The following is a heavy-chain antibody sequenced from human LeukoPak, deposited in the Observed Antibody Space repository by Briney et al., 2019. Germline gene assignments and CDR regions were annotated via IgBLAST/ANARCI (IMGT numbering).Heavy chain of an antibody. J-gene: IGHJ6*03. CDR3: ATGSYYYYYMDV. CDR2: IYYSGST. V-gene: IGHV4-30-4*08. CDR1: GGSISSGDYY. D-gene: IGHD1-14*01. Sequence: PSQTLSLTCTVSGGSISSGDYYWSWIRQPPGKGLEWIGYIYYSGSTYYNPSLKSRVTISVDTSKNQFSLKLSSVTAADTAVYYCATGSYYYYYMDVWGKGTTVTVSS.